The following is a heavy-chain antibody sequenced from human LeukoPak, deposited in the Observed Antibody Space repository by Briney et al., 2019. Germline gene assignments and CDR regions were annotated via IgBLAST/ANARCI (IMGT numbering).Heavy chain of an antibody. J-gene: IGHJ4*02. D-gene: IGHD1-26*01. Sequence: GGSLRLSCAASGFTFSYHGMSWVRQAPGKGLEWVSTISNDGRNTHYTDSVKGRFTISRDNSKNTLYVQMDSLRIEDTAIYYCAGRLSEQFDYWGPGTLVTVSS. V-gene: IGHV3-23*01. CDR2: ISNDGRNT. CDR1: GFTFSYHG. CDR3: AGRLSEQFDY.